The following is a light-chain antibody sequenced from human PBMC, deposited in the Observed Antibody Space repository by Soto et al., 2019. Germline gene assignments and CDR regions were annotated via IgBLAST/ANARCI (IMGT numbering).Light chain of an antibody. CDR1: SSNIGSNT. CDR3: AAWDDSLNGQGV. J-gene: IGLJ1*01. V-gene: IGLV1-44*01. Sequence: QSVLTQPPSASGTPGQRVTISCSGSSSNIGSNTVNWYQQLPGTAPKLLIYSNNQRPPGVPDRFSGSKSGTSASLAISGLQSEDEADYYCAAWDDSLNGQGVFGTGTKLTVL. CDR2: SNN.